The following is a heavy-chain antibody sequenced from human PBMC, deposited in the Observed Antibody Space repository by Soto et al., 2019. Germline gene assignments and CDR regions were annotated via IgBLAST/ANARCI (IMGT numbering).Heavy chain of an antibody. V-gene: IGHV1-69*13. Sequence: SVKVSCKASGGTFSSYDISWVRQAPGQGLEWMGGIIPISGTASYAQKFQGRVTITADGSTSTAYMELSSLRSEDTAVYYCARGAAAGRYDYWGKGTLVTVSS. J-gene: IGHJ4*02. CDR1: GGTFSSYD. CDR3: ARGAAAGRYDY. D-gene: IGHD6-13*01. CDR2: IIPISGTA.